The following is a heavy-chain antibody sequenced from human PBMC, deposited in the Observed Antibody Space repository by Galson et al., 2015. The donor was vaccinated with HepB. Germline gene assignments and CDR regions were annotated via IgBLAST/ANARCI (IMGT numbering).Heavy chain of an antibody. V-gene: IGHV3-30-3*01. CDR2: ISSAGDIQ. J-gene: IGHJ4*02. D-gene: IGHD1-26*01. CDR3: ARDAMGRGSGSYWAFDY. Sequence: SLRLSCAASGFSFNTLTMHWVRQAPGKGLEWVATISSAGDIQFHADSVKGRVTFSRENSENMLYLQMNSLRVEDTAVYYCARDAMGRGSGSYWAFDYWGQGTLVTVSS. CDR1: GFSFNTLT.